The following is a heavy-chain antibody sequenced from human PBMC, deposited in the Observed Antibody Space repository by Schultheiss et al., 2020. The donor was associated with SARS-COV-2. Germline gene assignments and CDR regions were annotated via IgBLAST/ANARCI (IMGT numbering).Heavy chain of an antibody. Sequence: GESLKISCAASGFTFSSYDMHWVRQATGKGLEWVSAIGTAGDTYYPGSVKGRFTISRDNSKNTLYLQMNSLRAEDTAVYYCARGDDDGRSDYYYGMDVWGQGTTVTVSS. CDR2: IGTAGDT. J-gene: IGHJ6*02. D-gene: IGHD4-17*01. V-gene: IGHV3-13*01. CDR1: GFTFSSYD. CDR3: ARGDDDGRSDYYYGMDV.